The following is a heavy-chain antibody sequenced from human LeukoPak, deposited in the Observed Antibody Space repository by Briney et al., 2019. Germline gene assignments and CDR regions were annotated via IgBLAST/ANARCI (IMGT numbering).Heavy chain of an antibody. V-gene: IGHV3-23*01. D-gene: IGHD3-22*01. CDR3: AKVRAPMIVVVIPYFDY. CDR2: ISGSGGST. J-gene: IGHJ4*02. Sequence: GGSLRLSCAASGFTFSSYAMSWVRQAPGKGLEWVSAISGSGGSTYYADSVKGRFTISRDNSKNTLYLQMNSLRAEDTAVYYCAKVRAPMIVVVIPYFDYWGQGTLVTVSS. CDR1: GFTFSSYA.